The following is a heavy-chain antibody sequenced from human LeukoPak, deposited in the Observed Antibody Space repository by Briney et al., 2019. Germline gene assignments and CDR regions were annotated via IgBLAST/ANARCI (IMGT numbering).Heavy chain of an antibody. CDR1: GFTFSSYA. CDR3: AKGSYYDSSGSFYFDY. D-gene: IGHD3-22*01. CDR2: ISGSGEST. Sequence: GGSLRLSCAASGFTFSSYAMSWVRQAPGKGLEWVSGISGSGESTYYADSVKRRFNISRDNPKNTLYVQVNSLGTEDTAAYYCAKGSYYDSSGSFYFDYWGQGTLVTVSS. V-gene: IGHV3-23*01. J-gene: IGHJ4*02.